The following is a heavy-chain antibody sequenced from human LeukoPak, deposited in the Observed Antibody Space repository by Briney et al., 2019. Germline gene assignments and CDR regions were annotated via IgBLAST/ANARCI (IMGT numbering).Heavy chain of an antibody. CDR3: AREVVNVLSYFDS. V-gene: IGHV4-61*01. CDR1: GDSVSSGNYY. Sequence: KASETLSLTCTVSGDSVSSGNYYWSWIRQPPGKGLEWIGHIFYSGATNYNPSLKSRVTISLDTSKIQFSLKLNSVTAADTAVYYCAREVVNVLSYFDSWGQGTLVTVSS. D-gene: IGHD4-23*01. J-gene: IGHJ4*02. CDR2: IFYSGAT.